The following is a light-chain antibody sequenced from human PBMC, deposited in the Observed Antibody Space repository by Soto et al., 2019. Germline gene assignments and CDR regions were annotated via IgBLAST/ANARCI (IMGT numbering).Light chain of an antibody. V-gene: IGLV1-44*01. CDR3: AAWDDSLNGPV. J-gene: IGLJ2*01. Sequence: QSALTQPPSVSGTPGQRVTISCSGSSANIGSTSVSWYQQLPGVAPKLLIDSDNQRPSGVPDRFSGSKSGTSASLAISGLQADDDADYYCAAWDDSLNGPVFGGGTKLTVL. CDR2: SDN. CDR1: SANIGSTS.